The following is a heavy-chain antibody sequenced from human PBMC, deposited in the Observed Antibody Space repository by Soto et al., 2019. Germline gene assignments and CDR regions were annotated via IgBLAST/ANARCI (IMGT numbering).Heavy chain of an antibody. J-gene: IGHJ5*01. CDR2: TYYRSKWYK. D-gene: IGHD2-8*01. CDR3: ARLMGNIRLDS. CDR1: GDSVSTNSAT. Sequence: QVQLQQSGPGLVKPSQTLSLTCAISGDSVSTNSATWDWIRQSPSRGLEWLGRTYYRSKWYKDYAVTVKGLMTINPDTSISQPSLQLNSVTPDDTAVYCCARLMGNIRLDSWGQGALVTVYS. V-gene: IGHV6-1*01.